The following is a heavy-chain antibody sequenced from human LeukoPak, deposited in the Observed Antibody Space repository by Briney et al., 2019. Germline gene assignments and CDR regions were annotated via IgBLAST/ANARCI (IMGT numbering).Heavy chain of an antibody. Sequence: LETLSLTCTVSGASVSSYYWSRIRKPPGKGLEWIGFSAHTGSSSYNPSLKSRVSISVDKSMNHFSLRLTSVTTADTAVYYCARYYADVNGYYYYYDYWGQGTLVTVSS. CDR1: GASVSSYY. CDR3: ARYYADVNGYYYYYDY. V-gene: IGHV4-59*02. D-gene: IGHD3-22*01. CDR2: SAHTGSS. J-gene: IGHJ4*02.